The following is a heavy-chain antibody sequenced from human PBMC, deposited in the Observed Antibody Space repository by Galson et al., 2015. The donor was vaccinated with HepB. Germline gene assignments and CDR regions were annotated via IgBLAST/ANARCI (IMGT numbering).Heavy chain of an antibody. CDR1: EFTFSDYG. V-gene: IGHV3-33*01. CDR2: IWKDGTNK. CDR3: VREVRNGWYYFDY. J-gene: IGHJ4*02. D-gene: IGHD6-19*01. Sequence: SLRLSCAASEFTFSDYGMHWVRQAPGKGLEWVALIWKDGTNKYYADSVKGRFTISRDNSENMLYLQMNSLRAEDSVVYYCVREVRNGWYYFDYWGPGAQVTVSS.